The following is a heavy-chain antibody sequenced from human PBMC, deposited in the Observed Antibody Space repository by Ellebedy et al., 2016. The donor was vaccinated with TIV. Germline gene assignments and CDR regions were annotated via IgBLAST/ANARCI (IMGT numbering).Heavy chain of an antibody. J-gene: IGHJ4*02. CDR2: FNLGGTT. CDR1: GGSFNNYY. CDR3: AKWTVGYCSSASCYTGDY. V-gene: IGHV4-34*01. Sequence: MPSETLSLTCAVYGGSFNNYYWSWIRQLPGKGVEWIGEFNLGGTTNYNPFLKSRVTISVDTSKNQFSLKLNSVTAADTAVYYCAKWTVGYCSSASCYTGDYWGQGTLVTVSS. D-gene: IGHD2-2*02.